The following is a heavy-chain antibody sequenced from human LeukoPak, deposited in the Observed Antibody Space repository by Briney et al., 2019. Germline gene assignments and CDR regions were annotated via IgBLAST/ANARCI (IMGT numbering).Heavy chain of an antibody. CDR1: GFTFGSYW. J-gene: IGHJ4*02. CDR2: IKQDGSEK. D-gene: IGHD5-24*01. CDR3: ARWLQLPHNFDY. V-gene: IGHV3-7*01. Sequence: PGGSLRLSCAASGFTFGSYWMSWVRQAPGKGLEWVANIKQDGSEKYYVDSVKGRFTISRDNAKNSLYLQMNSLRAEDTAVYYCARWLQLPHNFDYWGQGTLVTVSS.